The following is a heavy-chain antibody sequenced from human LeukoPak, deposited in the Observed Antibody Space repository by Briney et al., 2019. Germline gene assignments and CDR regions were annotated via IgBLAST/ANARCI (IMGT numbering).Heavy chain of an antibody. CDR3: AKTKTELGKNWFDP. J-gene: IGHJ5*02. CDR2: ITYEGRSK. V-gene: IGHV3-30*02. D-gene: IGHD7-27*01. Sequence: GRCLRPSCAAAASTFTNYGTHWVRQDPGKGLEWLSLITYEGRSKDYAVSVKGRLTISRDNSKHTLYLQMDSLRAEGTAIYYFAKTKTELGKNWFDPWGQGTLVTVSS. CDR1: ASTFTNYG.